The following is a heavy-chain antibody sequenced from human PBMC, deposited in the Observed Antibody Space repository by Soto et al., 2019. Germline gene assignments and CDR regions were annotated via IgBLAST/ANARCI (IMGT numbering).Heavy chain of an antibody. CDR2: FIPIFGTA. CDR3: AKDCGYDDSSGYYRYGLDD. CDR1: GGTFSTYA. Sequence: AAVKVSCKASGGTFSTYAISWVRQAPGQGLEWMGGFIPIFGTANYAPKFQGRVTITADESTSTAYMELSSLRSEDTAVYYCAKDCGYDDSSGYYRYGLDDWGQGTTVTVSS. V-gene: IGHV1-69*13. D-gene: IGHD3-22*01. J-gene: IGHJ6*02.